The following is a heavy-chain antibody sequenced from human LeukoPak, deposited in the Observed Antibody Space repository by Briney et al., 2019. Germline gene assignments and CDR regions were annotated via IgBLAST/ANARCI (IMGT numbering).Heavy chain of an antibody. CDR2: ISGSGGSP. J-gene: IGHJ3*02. CDR3: AKGGSVTAPDDAFDI. CDR1: GFTFSTYA. V-gene: IGHV3-23*01. D-gene: IGHD5/OR15-5a*01. Sequence: GGSLRLSCAASGFTFSTYAMSRVRQAPGKGLEWVSVISGSGGSPYYADSVKGRFTISRDNSKNTLYLQMNSLRAEDMGVYYCAKGGSVTAPDDAFDIWGQGTMVTVSS.